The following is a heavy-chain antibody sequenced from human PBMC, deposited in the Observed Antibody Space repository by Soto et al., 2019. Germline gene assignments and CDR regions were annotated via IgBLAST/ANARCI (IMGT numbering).Heavy chain of an antibody. D-gene: IGHD3-10*01. V-gene: IGHV4-59*01. Sequence: QVQLQESGPGLVKPSETLSLTCTVSGGSISTYYWSWIRQPPGKGLEWIGYTYNSGSTSYNPSLECRPTTSADTPRTLFPQKLGSLTAADTPIYYVARNRPHPRGGSFDPWGQGPLVTVPS. CDR1: GGSISTYY. CDR3: ARNRPHPRGGSFDP. CDR2: TYNSGST. J-gene: IGHJ5*02.